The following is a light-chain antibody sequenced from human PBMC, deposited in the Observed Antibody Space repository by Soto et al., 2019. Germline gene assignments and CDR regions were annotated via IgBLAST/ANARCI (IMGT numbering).Light chain of an antibody. J-gene: IGKJ1*01. CDR3: QQYNGYRTWT. CDR1: QSVSGW. Sequence: DIQMTQSPSTLSASVGDSVTITCRASQSVSGWLAWYQQKPGKAPKVLIWDASSLQRGVPSRFTGSGSGTEFTLTINGLQPDDFATYYCQQYNGYRTWTFGQGTKVDIK. CDR2: DAS. V-gene: IGKV1-5*01.